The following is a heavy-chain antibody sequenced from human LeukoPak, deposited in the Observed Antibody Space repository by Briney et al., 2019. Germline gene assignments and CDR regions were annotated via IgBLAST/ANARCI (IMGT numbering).Heavy chain of an antibody. D-gene: IGHD4-11*01. J-gene: IGHJ4*02. V-gene: IGHV3-53*01. CDR3: AREAMTRKYFDY. Sequence: GGSHSPFCAPSGSTVSSKYMNWARQAPGKGLEWVSVIYSGGSTYYADSVKGRFTISRDNSKNTLFLQMNSLRAEDTAVYYCAREAMTRKYFDYWGQGSLVTVSS. CDR1: GSTVSSKY. CDR2: IYSGGST.